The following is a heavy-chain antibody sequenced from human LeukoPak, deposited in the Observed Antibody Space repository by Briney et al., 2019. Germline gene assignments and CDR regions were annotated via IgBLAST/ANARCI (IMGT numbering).Heavy chain of an antibody. V-gene: IGHV4-59*01. Sequence: SETLSLTCTVSGGSISNYYWNWIRQPPGKGLEWIGYITGSIYFSGSTSYDPSLESRVTISVDTSKNQFSLTLNSVTAADTAVYYCARDTPGGYDFWWFDPWGQGTLVTVSS. CDR3: ARDTPGGYDFWWFDP. D-gene: IGHD5-12*01. CDR1: GGSISNYY. CDR2: ITGSIYFSGST. J-gene: IGHJ5*02.